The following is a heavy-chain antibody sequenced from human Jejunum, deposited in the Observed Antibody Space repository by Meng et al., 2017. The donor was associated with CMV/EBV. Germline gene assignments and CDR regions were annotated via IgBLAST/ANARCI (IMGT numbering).Heavy chain of an antibody. Sequence: QVHVQESGPGLVKPSGTLSLTCAVSGTSVRSSNWWSWVRQPPGKGLEWIGEMYHSGDTNYNPSLKSRITISVDTSKNQCFLKVTSVTAADTAVYYCARGGSGYPFFDYWGQGILVTVSS. J-gene: IGHJ4*02. CDR1: GTSVRSSNW. CDR3: ARGGSGYPFFDY. D-gene: IGHD3-22*01. V-gene: IGHV4-4*02. CDR2: MYHSGDT.